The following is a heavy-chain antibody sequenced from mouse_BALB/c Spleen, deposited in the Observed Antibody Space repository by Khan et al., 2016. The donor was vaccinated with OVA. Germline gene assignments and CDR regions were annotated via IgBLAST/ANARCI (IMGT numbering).Heavy chain of an antibody. V-gene: IGHV1-54*01. CDR3: SRSGYGFGAY. Sequence: QVQLQQSGAELVRPGTSVKVSCKASGYAFTNYLIEWVKQRPGQGLEWIGVINPGSGGTNYNEKFKDKATLTADKSSSTAYMQLSSRTSDDSAVYFCSRSGYGFGAYWGPGTLVTVSA. CDR2: INPGSGGT. CDR1: GYAFTNYL. D-gene: IGHD3-2*02. J-gene: IGHJ3*01.